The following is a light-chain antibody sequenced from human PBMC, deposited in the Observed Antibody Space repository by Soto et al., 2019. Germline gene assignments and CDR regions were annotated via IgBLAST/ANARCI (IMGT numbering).Light chain of an antibody. V-gene: IGKV1-27*01. J-gene: IGKJ1*01. CDR1: QDISNY. CDR2: AAS. Sequence: DIQMTQSPSSLSASVGDRVTITCRASQDISNYLAWYQQKPGKVPKLLIYAASTLQSGVPSRFSGSGSGTDLTLTISSLQPEDVARYYCQKYKSAPLTCGQGTKVEIK. CDR3: QKYKSAPLT.